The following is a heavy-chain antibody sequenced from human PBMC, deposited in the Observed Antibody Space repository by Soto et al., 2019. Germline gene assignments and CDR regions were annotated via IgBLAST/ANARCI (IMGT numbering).Heavy chain of an antibody. CDR3: AKHDFWTLYNTGLDS. CDR2: ISGSGGDT. J-gene: IGHJ4*02. CDR1: GFTFTSYA. Sequence: EVQLLESGGGLVQPGGSLRLSCSASGFTFTSYAMSWVRQAPGKGLEWVSGISGSGGDTKSVDSVKGRFTISRDNFKYMLYLQMNSLRAEDTAVYYCAKHDFWTLYNTGLDSWGQGTLVTVSS. V-gene: IGHV3-23*01. D-gene: IGHD3-3*01.